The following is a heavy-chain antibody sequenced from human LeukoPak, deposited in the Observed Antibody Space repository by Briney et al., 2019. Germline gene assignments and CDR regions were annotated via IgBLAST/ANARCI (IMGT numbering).Heavy chain of an antibody. Sequence: PGGSLRLSCAASGFTFSSYAMSWLRQAPGKGLELVSAISGSGGSTYYADSVKGRFTISRDNSKNTRYLQMNSLRAEDTAVYYCARSLSGVVMYYFDYWGQGTLVTVSS. CDR2: ISGSGGST. V-gene: IGHV3-23*01. J-gene: IGHJ4*02. D-gene: IGHD3-3*01. CDR3: ARSLSGVVMYYFDY. CDR1: GFTFSSYA.